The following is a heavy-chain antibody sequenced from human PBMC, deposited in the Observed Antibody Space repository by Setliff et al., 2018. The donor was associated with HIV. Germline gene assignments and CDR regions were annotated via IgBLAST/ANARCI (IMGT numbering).Heavy chain of an antibody. J-gene: IGHJ4*02. CDR1: GGTFSSYA. CDR3: ASGSHGEGATDY. V-gene: IGHV1-69*13. CDR2: IIPIFGTA. Sequence: GASVQVSCKASGGTFSSYAISWVRQAPGQGLEWMGGIIPIFGTANYAQKFQGRVTITADESTNTAYMELSSLRSEDTAVYYCASGSHGEGATDYWGLGTLVTVS. D-gene: IGHD1-26*01.